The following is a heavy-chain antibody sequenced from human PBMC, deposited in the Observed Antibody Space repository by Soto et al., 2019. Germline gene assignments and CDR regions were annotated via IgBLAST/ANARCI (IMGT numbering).Heavy chain of an antibody. V-gene: IGHV4-34*01. Sequence: SETLSPTCAVYGGSFSGYYWSWIRQPPGKGLEWIGEINHSGSTNYNPSLKSRVTISVDTSKNQFSLKLSSVTAADTAVYYCARGGPYYYDSSRNWFDPWGQGTLVTVSS. D-gene: IGHD3-22*01. J-gene: IGHJ5*02. CDR3: ARGGPYYYDSSRNWFDP. CDR2: INHSGST. CDR1: GGSFSGYY.